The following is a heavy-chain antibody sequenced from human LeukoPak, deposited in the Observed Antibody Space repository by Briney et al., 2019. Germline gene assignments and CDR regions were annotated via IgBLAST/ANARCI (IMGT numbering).Heavy chain of an antibody. CDR1: GYTFTGYY. CDR3: ASWGSYDSSGYDDY. Sequence: VKVSCKASGYTFTGYYMHWVRQAPGQGLERMGWINPNSGGTNYAQKFQGRVTMTRDTSISTAYMELSRLRSDDTAVYYCASWGSYDSSGYDDYWGQGTLVTVSS. CDR2: INPNSGGT. D-gene: IGHD3-22*01. J-gene: IGHJ4*02. V-gene: IGHV1-2*02.